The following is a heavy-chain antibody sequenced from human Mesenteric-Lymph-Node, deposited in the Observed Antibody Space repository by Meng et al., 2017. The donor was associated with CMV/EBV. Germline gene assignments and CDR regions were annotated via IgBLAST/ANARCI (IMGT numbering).Heavy chain of an antibody. CDR2: INSDGSST. V-gene: IGHV3-74*01. J-gene: IGHJ4*02. CDR1: GFTFDDYA. D-gene: IGHD2-15*01. CDR3: TREGGGSTH. Sequence: GESLKISCAASGFTFDDYAMHWVRQAPGKGLVWVSRINSDGSSTSYADSVKGRFTISRDNAKNTLYLQMNSLRAEDTAVYYCTREGGGSTHWGQGTLVTVSS.